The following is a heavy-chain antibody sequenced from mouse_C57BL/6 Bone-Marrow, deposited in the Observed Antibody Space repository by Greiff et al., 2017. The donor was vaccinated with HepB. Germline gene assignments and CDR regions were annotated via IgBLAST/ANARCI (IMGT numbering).Heavy chain of an antibody. CDR2: IHPNSGST. Sequence: QVQLQQSGAELVKPGASVKLSCKASGYTFTSYWMHWVKQRPGQGLEWIGMIHPNSGSTNYNEKFKSKATLTVDKASSTAYMQLSSLTSEDSAVYYCAREGAASGYYYGSSYLYFDVWGTGTTVTVSS. CDR3: AREGAASGYYYGSSYLYFDV. CDR1: GYTFTSYW. J-gene: IGHJ1*03. V-gene: IGHV1-64*01. D-gene: IGHD1-1*01.